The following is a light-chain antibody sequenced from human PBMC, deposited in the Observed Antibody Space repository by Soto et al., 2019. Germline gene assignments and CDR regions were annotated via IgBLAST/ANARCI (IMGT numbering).Light chain of an antibody. J-gene: IGLJ3*02. Sequence: QAVVTQPPSVSGAPGQRVTISCTESSSNIGAGYDVHWYQQLPGTAPKLLIYGNSNRPSGVPDRFSGSKSGTSASLAITGLQAEDEADYYCQSYDSSLSVWVFCGGTKVTVL. V-gene: IGLV1-40*01. CDR3: QSYDSSLSVWV. CDR1: SSNIGAGYD. CDR2: GNS.